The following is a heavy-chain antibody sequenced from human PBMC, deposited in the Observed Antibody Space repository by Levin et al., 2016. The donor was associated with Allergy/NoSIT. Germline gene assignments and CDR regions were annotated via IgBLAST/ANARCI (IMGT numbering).Heavy chain of an antibody. CDR3: AKDRDVVVYYGMDV. Sequence: VRQAPGKGLEWVAVISYDGSNKYYADSVKGRFTISRDNSKNTLYLQMNSLRAEDTAVYYCAKDRDVVVYYGMDVWGQGTTVTVSS. V-gene: IGHV3-30*18. CDR2: ISYDGSNK. D-gene: IGHD2-2*01. J-gene: IGHJ6*02.